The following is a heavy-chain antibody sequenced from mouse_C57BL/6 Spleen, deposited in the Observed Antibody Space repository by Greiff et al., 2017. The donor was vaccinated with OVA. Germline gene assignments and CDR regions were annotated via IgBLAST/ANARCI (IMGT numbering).Heavy chain of an antibody. CDR1: GYAFSSYW. D-gene: IGHD1-1*01. CDR3: ARILLFYAMDY. V-gene: IGHV1-80*01. CDR2: IYPGDGDT. J-gene: IGHJ4*01. Sequence: VKVVESGAELVKPGASVKISCKASGYAFSSYWMNWVKQRPGKGLEWIGQIYPGDGDTNYNGKFKGKATLTADKSSSTAYMQLSSLTSEDSAVYFCARILLFYAMDYWGQGTSVTVAS.